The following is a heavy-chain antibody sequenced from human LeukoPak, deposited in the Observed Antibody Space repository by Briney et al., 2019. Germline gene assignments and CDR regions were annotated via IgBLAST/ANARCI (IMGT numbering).Heavy chain of an antibody. CDR2: IYYSGST. J-gene: IGHJ6*02. V-gene: IGHV4-31*03. D-gene: IGHD1-1*01. CDR3: ARDTTTAVDV. CDR1: GGSISSSSYY. Sequence: PSETLSLTCTVSGGSISSSSYYWGWIRQHPGKGLEWIGYIYYSGSTYYNPSLKSRVTISVDTSKNQFSLKLSSVTAADTAVYYCARDTTTAVDVWGQGTTVTVSS.